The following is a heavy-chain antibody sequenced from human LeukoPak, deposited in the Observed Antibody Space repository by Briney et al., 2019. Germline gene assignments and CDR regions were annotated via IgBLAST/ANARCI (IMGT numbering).Heavy chain of an antibody. CDR1: GYTFTSYG. Sequence: ASVKVSCKASGYTFTSYGISWVRQAPGQGLEWMGWISAYNGNTNYAQKLQGRVTMTTDTSTSTAYMELRSLRSDDTALYYCAKDYYGSWYKKYYFDYWGQGTLVTVSS. D-gene: IGHD6-13*01. V-gene: IGHV1-18*01. CDR3: AKDYYGSWYKKYYFDY. CDR2: ISAYNGNT. J-gene: IGHJ4*02.